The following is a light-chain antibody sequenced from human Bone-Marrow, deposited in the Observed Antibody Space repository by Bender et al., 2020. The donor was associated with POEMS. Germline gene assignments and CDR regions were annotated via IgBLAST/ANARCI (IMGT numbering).Light chain of an antibody. Sequence: QSVLTQPPSVSGAPGQRVTISCTGSSSNTGSGYDINWYQHLPGTAPKLLIYGYNNRPSGVPNRFSGSKSGTSASLAISGLQSEDEADYYCLAWDDSLNGWVFGGGTELTVL. J-gene: IGLJ3*02. V-gene: IGLV1-50*01. CDR1: SSNTGSGYD. CDR3: LAWDDSLNGWV. CDR2: GYN.